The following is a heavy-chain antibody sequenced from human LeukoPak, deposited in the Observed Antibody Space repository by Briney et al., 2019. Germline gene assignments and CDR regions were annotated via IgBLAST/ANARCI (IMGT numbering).Heavy chain of an antibody. J-gene: IGHJ4*02. CDR2: ISSSSRFI. Sequence: GGSLRLSCAASGISFSNYSMNWVRQAPGKGLEWVSLISSSSRFIYYGDSVKGRFTISRDNAKKSLYLQMNSLTAEDAAMYYCARRYMATSAEDFDYWGQGTLVTVSA. V-gene: IGHV3-21*01. CDR1: GISFSNYS. CDR3: ARRYMATSAEDFDY. D-gene: IGHD5-24*01.